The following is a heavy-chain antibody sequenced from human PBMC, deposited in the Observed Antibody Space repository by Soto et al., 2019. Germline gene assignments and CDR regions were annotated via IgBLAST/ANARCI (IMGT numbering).Heavy chain of an antibody. CDR2: ISGSGGST. V-gene: IGHV3-23*01. Sequence: PGGSLRLSCAASGFTFSSYAMSWVRQAPGKGLEWVSAISGSGGSTYYADSVKGRFTISRDNSKNTLYLQMNSLRAEDTAVYYCANDGSNYYDSSGSSYYYYYGMDVWGQGTTVTVSS. CDR3: ANDGSNYYDSSGSSYYYYYGMDV. CDR1: GFTFSSYA. J-gene: IGHJ6*02. D-gene: IGHD3-22*01.